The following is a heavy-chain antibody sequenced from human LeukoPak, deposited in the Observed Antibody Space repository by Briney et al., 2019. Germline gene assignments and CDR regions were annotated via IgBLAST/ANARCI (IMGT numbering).Heavy chain of an antibody. CDR2: IDPGDSET. J-gene: IGHJ4*02. V-gene: IGHV5-51*01. CDR3: ATFPSSSSLRGDH. CDR1: GFSFTSSW. D-gene: IGHD3-10*01. Sequence: GESLKISCKCSGFSFTSSWIGGARQMPGKGLECVGIIDPGDSETRYSPSFQGQVTMSVDKCMSTAYLQWSSLQASGTAVYYCATFPSSSSLRGDHWGQGTLVTVSS.